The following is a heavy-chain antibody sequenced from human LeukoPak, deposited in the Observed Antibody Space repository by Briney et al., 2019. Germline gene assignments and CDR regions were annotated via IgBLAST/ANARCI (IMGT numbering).Heavy chain of an antibody. CDR3: ATGPLGDSSGYYWHY. Sequence: ASVKVSCKVSGYTLTELSMHWVRQAPGKGLEWMGRFDPEDGETIYAQKFQGRVTMTEDTSTDTAYMELSSLRSEDTAVYYCATGPLGDSSGYYWHYWGQGTLVTVSS. CDR1: GYTLTELS. CDR2: FDPEDGET. J-gene: IGHJ4*02. D-gene: IGHD3-22*01. V-gene: IGHV1-24*01.